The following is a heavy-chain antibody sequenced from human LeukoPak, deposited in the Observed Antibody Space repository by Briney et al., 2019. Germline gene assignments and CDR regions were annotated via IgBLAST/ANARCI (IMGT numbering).Heavy chain of an antibody. V-gene: IGHV4-34*01. J-gene: IGHJ4*02. CDR3: ARVLVLRYFETFDY. D-gene: IGHD3-9*01. Sequence: PSETLSLTCAVYGGSFSGYYWSWIRQPPGKGLEWIGEINHSGSTNYNPSLKRRVTISVDTSKNQFSLKLSSVPAADTAVYYCARVLVLRYFETFDYWGQGTLVTVSS. CDR2: INHSGST. CDR1: GGSFSGYY.